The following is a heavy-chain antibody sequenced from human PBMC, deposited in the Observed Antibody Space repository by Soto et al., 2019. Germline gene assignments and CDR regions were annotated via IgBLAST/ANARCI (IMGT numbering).Heavy chain of an antibody. CDR2: INSDGSST. J-gene: IGHJ4*02. CDR3: VRTSLVVAAATREDY. CDR1: GFTFSSSW. V-gene: IGHV3-74*01. D-gene: IGHD2-15*01. Sequence: EVQLVESGGGLVQPGGSLRLSCAASGFTFSSSWMHWVRQAPGKGLVWVSRINSDGSSTSYADSVKGRFTIYRDNAKNTLYLQMNSLRAEDTAVYYCVRTSLVVAAATREDYWGQGTLVTVSS.